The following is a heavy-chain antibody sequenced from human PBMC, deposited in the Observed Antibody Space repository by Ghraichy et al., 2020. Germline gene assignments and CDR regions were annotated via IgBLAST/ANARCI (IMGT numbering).Heavy chain of an antibody. CDR3: ARILDS. CDR1: GFSFSSFW. Sequence: GESLNISCLASGFSFSSFWMNWVRQAPGKGLEWVANIKEDGSEMNYVDSVKGRFTISRDNVKNSVHLQMNSLRAEDTAVYYCARILDSWGQGTLVTVSS. J-gene: IGHJ4*02. CDR2: IKEDGSEM. D-gene: IGHD2/OR15-2a*01. V-gene: IGHV3-7*03.